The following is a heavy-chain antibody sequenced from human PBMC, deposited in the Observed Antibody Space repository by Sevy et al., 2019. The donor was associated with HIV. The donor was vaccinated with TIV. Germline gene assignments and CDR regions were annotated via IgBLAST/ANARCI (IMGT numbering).Heavy chain of an antibody. CDR3: AGENAWGRGYS. CDR1: GGSITSLY. Sequence: SETLSLTCTVSGGSITSLYWNWNRQPPGKGLEWIANIYYNGHINYNPSLKSRVTLSLDTSENQFSLRLSSVTAADTAMYYCAGENAWGRGYSWGQGTLVTVSS. CDR2: IYYNGHI. V-gene: IGHV4-59*08. D-gene: IGHD1-26*01. J-gene: IGHJ4*02.